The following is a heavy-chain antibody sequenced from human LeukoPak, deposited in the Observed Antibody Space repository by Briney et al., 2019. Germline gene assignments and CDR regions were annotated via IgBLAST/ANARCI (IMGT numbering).Heavy chain of an antibody. CDR3: GRAFPPLRTSSAGDL. J-gene: IGHJ4*02. CDR1: GFTFSDYD. Sequence: PGGSLRLSCSASGFTFSDYDMNWVRQAPGKGLEWVSSITGLSTHIYYGDSVKGRFSISRDNAKNSVYLQMNSLGVEDTAIYYCGRAFPPLRTSSAGDLWGQG. V-gene: IGHV3-69-1*02. CDR2: ITGLSTHI. D-gene: IGHD3-16*01.